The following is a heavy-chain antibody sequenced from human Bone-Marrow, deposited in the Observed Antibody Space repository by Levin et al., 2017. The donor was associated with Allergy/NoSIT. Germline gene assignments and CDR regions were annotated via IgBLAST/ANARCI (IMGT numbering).Heavy chain of an antibody. J-gene: IGHJ5*02. Sequence: GESLKISCVASGFTFTNYWMHWVRQAPGKGLVWVSRITTGGSNTTYADSVKGRFTISRDNAKNTLYLQMNSLRVEDTAVYFCARGTPRTTGIFDPWGQGALVTVSS. CDR1: GFTFTNYW. CDR2: ITTGGSNT. V-gene: IGHV3-74*01. D-gene: IGHD2-8*02. CDR3: ARGTPRTTGIFDP.